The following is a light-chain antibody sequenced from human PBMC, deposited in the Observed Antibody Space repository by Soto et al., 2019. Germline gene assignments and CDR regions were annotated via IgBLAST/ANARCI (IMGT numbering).Light chain of an antibody. Sequence: QSALTQPASGSGSPGQSITISCTGTSRDVGGYNLVSWYQQHPGKAPKLMIYEGNKRPSGVSNRFSGSKSGNTASLTISGLQAEDEADYYCCSYAGFSTFVFGIGTKVTVL. CDR2: EGN. CDR1: SRDVGGYNL. J-gene: IGLJ1*01. V-gene: IGLV2-23*03. CDR3: CSYAGFSTFV.